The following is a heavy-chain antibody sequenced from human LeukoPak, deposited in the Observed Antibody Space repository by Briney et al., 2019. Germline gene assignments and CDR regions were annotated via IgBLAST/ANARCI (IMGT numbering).Heavy chain of an antibody. Sequence: GGSLRLSCAASGFTFSSYAMNWVRQAPGKGLEWVSSFGSNGGNTYYADSVRGRFTISRDNSKNTLYLQMNSLRAEDTAIYFCAKSMNWNFESWGRGTLVTVSS. D-gene: IGHD1-1*01. CDR1: GFTFSSYA. J-gene: IGHJ4*02. CDR2: FGSNGGNT. V-gene: IGHV3-23*01. CDR3: AKSMNWNFES.